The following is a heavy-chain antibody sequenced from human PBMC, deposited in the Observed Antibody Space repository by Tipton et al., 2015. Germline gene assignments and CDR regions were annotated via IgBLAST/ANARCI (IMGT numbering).Heavy chain of an antibody. CDR3: ARFDCSGGTCYSAGMDV. J-gene: IGHJ6*02. D-gene: IGHD2-15*01. CDR1: GFTFDDYA. Sequence: SLRLSCAASGFTFDDYAMHWVRLVPGKGLEWVSGISWNSFIIGYADSVKGRFTISRDNAKNSLYLQMNSLRAEDTAVYYCARFDCSGGTCYSAGMDVWGQGTTVTVSS. CDR2: ISWNSFII. V-gene: IGHV3-9*01.